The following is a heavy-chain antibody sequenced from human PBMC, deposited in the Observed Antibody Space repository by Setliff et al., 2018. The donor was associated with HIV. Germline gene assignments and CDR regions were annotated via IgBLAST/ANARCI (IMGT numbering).Heavy chain of an antibody. CDR3: ARGVRGVVNGMDV. Sequence: GESLKISCAASGFSFSSYWMHWVRQAPGKGLVWVSRINTDGSSTSYADSVKGRFTISRDNAKNTLYLQMNSLRAEYTAVYYCARGVRGVVNGMDVWGQGTTVTVSS. V-gene: IGHV3-74*01. CDR1: GFSFSSYW. D-gene: IGHD3-10*01. J-gene: IGHJ6*02. CDR2: INTDGSST.